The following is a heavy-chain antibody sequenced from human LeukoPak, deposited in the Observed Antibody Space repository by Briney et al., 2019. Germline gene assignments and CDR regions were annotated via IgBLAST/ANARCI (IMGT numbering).Heavy chain of an antibody. D-gene: IGHD4-17*01. CDR2: IYYSGST. J-gene: IGHJ6*02. CDR3: ARGYTVTTPADYYYYGMDV. Sequence: PSETLSLTCTVSGVSISSSDYYWGWIRQPPGKGLEWIGSIYYSGSTYYNPSLKSRVTISVDTSKNQFSLKLSSVTAADTAVYYCARGYTVTTPADYYYYGMDVWGQGTTVTVSS. CDR1: GVSISSSDYY. V-gene: IGHV4-39*01.